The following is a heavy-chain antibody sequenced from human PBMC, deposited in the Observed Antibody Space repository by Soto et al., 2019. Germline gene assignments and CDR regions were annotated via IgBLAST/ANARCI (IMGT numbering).Heavy chain of an antibody. CDR2: IYYSGRT. J-gene: IGHJ4*02. CDR3: GRVGGDDFGDSGGFDY. Sequence: QVQLQESGPGLVKPSETLSLTCTVSGGSIRDYFWTWIRQPPGKGLEWIGYIYYSGRTNYNPSLKRRVSISVDTSKNHFPLQLRFVTAADRAVYYWGRVGGDDFGDSGGFDYWGQGTLVPVSS. D-gene: IGHD4-17*01. V-gene: IGHV4-59*01. CDR1: GGSIRDYF.